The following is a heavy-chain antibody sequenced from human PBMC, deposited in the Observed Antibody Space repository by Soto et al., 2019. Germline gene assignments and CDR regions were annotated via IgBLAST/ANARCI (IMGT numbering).Heavy chain of an antibody. CDR2: IIPKSGDT. Sequence: QVHLVQSGAEVKKPGASVNVSCKASGYTFIDYYIHWLRQAPGQGPEWMGWIIPKSGDTKYSEKFQGRVPMTRDTSINTAYMEMTSLRSDDPAVYYCARGFYDSSGFFYAGWFGPWGQGTLVTVSS. J-gene: IGHJ5*02. V-gene: IGHV1-2*02. CDR1: GYTFIDYY. CDR3: ARGFYDSSGFFYAGWFGP. D-gene: IGHD3-22*01.